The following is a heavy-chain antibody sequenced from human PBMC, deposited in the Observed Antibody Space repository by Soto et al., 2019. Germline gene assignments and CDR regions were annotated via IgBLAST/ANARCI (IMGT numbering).Heavy chain of an antibody. CDR1: GFTLSGYW. CDR3: ARGKDQRNTQTYSYFDS. D-gene: IGHD5-18*01. Sequence: EVQLVESGGGLVQPGGSVRLSCAASGFTLSGYWRHWVRQVPGKGLVWVSRVNSDGSMTAYADTVKGRFTISRDNAKNTLYLQMNSLKADDTAVYYCARGKDQRNTQTYSYFDSWGQGTQVAVSS. J-gene: IGHJ4*02. CDR2: VNSDGSMT. V-gene: IGHV3-74*01.